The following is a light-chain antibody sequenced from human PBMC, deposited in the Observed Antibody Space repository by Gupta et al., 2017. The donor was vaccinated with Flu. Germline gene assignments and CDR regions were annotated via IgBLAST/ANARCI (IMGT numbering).Light chain of an antibody. J-gene: IGLJ1*01. V-gene: IGLV3-21*02. CDR2: DDC. CDR1: NIGSKS. Sequence: SYVLTQPPSVPVAPGQTARITCGGNNIGSKSVHWYQQKTGQAPVLIVYDDCDRPSGIPERFSGSNSGITATLTISRVVAGDEADYYCQVWDSRSDSFWVFGPGTKVTVL. CDR3: QVWDSRSDSFWV.